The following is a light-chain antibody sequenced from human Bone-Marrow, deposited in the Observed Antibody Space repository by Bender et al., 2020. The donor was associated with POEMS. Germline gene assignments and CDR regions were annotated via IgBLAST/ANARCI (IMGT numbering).Light chain of an antibody. CDR3: QAWDTSSVV. V-gene: IGLV3-1*01. J-gene: IGLJ2*01. Sequence: SYGLTQPLSVSVSPGHTANITCSGDQLGDQYASWYQLKPGQSPVLVIYEDNKRPSGIPERFSSSNSGNIATLTIRGTQALDEADYYCQAWDTSSVVFGGGTKLTVL. CDR2: EDN. CDR1: QLGDQY.